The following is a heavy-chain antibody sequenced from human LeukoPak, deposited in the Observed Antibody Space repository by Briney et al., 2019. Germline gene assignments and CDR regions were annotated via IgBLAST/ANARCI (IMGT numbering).Heavy chain of an antibody. CDR2: INPNSGGT. CDR1: GYTFTGYY. J-gene: IGHJ4*02. D-gene: IGHD6-19*01. CDR3: ARNMGQWLVLGPFDY. V-gene: IGHV1-2*02. Sequence: ASVKVSCKASGYTFTGYYMHWVRQAPGQGLEWMGWINPNSGGTNYAQKFQGRVTMTRDTSISTAYMELSRLRSDDTAVYYCARNMGQWLVLGPFDYWGQGTLVTVSS.